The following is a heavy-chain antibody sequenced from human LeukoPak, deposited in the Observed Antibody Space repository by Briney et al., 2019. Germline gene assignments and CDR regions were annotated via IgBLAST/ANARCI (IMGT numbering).Heavy chain of an antibody. V-gene: IGHV4-59*01. Sequence: PSETLSLTCTVSGGSINSYYWSWIRQLPGKGLEWIGYIYYSGSTNYNPSLKGRVTISVDTSKNQFSLKLYSVTAADTAVYYCSRWGHTHDYWGQGTLVTVSS. CDR2: IYYSGST. J-gene: IGHJ4*02. D-gene: IGHD3-16*01. CDR1: GGSINSYY. CDR3: SRWGHTHDY.